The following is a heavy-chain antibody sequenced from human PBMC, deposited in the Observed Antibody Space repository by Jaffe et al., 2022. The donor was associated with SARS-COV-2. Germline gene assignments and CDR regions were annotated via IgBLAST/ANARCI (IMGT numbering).Heavy chain of an antibody. CDR2: IKSKTDGGTT. CDR1: GFTFSNAW. D-gene: IGHD2-2*01. V-gene: IGHV3-15*01. J-gene: IGHJ4*02. Sequence: EVQLVESGGGLVKPGGSLRLSCAASGFTFSNAWMSWVRQAPGKGLEWVGRIKSKTDGGTTDYAAPVKGRFTISRDDSKNTLYLQMNSLKTEDTAVYYCTTADRDPSSPRSFDYWGQGTLVTVSS. CDR3: TTADRDPSSPRSFDY.